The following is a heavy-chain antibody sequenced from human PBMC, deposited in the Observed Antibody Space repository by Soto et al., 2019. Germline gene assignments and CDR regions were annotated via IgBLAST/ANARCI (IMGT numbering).Heavy chain of an antibody. V-gene: IGHV3-74*01. D-gene: IGHD1-26*01. CDR3: AKVRSYTTDD. CDR2: INSDGSTT. Sequence: PGGSLRLSCAASGFTFSNSWMHWVRQAPGNGLVWVSYINSDGSTTSYADSVKGRFTISRDNAKNTLYLQITSLTGEDTAVYYCAKVRSYTTDDWGQGTLVTVSS. CDR1: GFTFSNSW. J-gene: IGHJ4*02.